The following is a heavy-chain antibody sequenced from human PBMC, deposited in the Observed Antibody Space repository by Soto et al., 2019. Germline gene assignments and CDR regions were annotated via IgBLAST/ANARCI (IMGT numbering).Heavy chain of an antibody. J-gene: IGHJ6*02. CDR1: GYTFTGYY. CDR2: INPNSGGT. D-gene: IGHD2-8*01. V-gene: IGHV1-2*02. Sequence: PSVKVSCKASGYTFTGYYMHWVRQAPGQGLEWMGWINPNSGGTNYAQKFQGRVTMTRDTSISTAYMELSRLRSDDTAVYYCARDLGYCTNGVCRKYYYYGMDVWGQGTTVTVSS. CDR3: ARDLGYCTNGVCRKYYYYGMDV.